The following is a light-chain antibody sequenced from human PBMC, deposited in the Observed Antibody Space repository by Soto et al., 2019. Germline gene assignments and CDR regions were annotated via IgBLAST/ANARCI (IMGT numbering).Light chain of an antibody. CDR2: DAS. CDR1: QSISSW. J-gene: IGKJ1*01. Sequence: DFKMTKSTYTLSAAVGDRVTITCRASQSISSWLAWYQQKPGKAPNLLIYDASSLESGVPSRFSGSGSGTEFTLTISSLQPDDFATYYCQQYNSYRTFGQGAK. CDR3: QQYNSYRT. V-gene: IGKV1-5*01.